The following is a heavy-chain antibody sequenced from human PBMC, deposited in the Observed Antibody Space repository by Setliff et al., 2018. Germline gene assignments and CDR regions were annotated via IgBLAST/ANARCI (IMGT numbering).Heavy chain of an antibody. V-gene: IGHV3-33*07. Sequence: PGGSLRLSCVAASGLKLSDHGMYWVRQRPGKGLEWVATVWYDEDKKYYRDSVKGRFIISRDNSKNSLYLQMNSLRAEDTAVYYCARDYTYYDFWSGPSSDAFDIWGQGTMVTVSS. CDR2: VWYDEDKK. CDR3: ARDYTYYDFWSGPSSDAFDI. CDR1: GLKLSDHG. J-gene: IGHJ3*02. D-gene: IGHD3-3*01.